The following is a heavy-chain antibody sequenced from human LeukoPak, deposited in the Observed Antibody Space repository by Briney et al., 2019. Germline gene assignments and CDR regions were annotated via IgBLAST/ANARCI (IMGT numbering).Heavy chain of an antibody. J-gene: IGHJ6*03. CDR3: ARVGGRHRPGYYYYMDA. D-gene: IGHD3-16*01. V-gene: IGHV4-61*02. Sequence: PSETLSLTCTVSGGSISSGTYYWSWIRQPAGKGLEWIGRFYTSGSTNYNPSLKSRATISADTSKNQFSLKLSSVTAADTAVYYCARVGGRHRPGYYYYMDAWGKGTTVTVSS. CDR2: FYTSGST. CDR1: GGSISSGTYY.